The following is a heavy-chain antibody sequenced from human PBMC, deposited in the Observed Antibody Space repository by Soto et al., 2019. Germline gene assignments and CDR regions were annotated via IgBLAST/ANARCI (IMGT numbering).Heavy chain of an antibody. V-gene: IGHV1-2*02. Sequence: SSVKVSCTASGYTFTGYYIHWVRQAPGQGLEWMGWINPNSGGTNYAQNLQGRVTMTRDTSVTTAYMELSRMSSDDTAVYYCETGGHYSTAVADYWGQGTLVTVSS. CDR1: GYTFTGYY. CDR2: INPNSGGT. D-gene: IGHD2-21*01. CDR3: ETGGHYSTAVADY. J-gene: IGHJ4*02.